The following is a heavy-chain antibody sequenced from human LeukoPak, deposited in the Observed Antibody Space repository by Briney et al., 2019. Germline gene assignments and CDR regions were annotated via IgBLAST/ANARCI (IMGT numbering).Heavy chain of an antibody. D-gene: IGHD5-12*01. Sequence: KPGGSLRLSCAASGFTFSSYSMSWVRQAPGKGLEWVSPISSSSSYIYYADSVKGRFTISRDNAKNSLYLQMNSLRAEDTAVYYCASGLLSGYDFAYWGQGPLVSVSS. V-gene: IGHV3-21*01. CDR3: ASGLLSGYDFAY. CDR2: ISSSSSYI. J-gene: IGHJ4*02. CDR1: GFTFSSYS.